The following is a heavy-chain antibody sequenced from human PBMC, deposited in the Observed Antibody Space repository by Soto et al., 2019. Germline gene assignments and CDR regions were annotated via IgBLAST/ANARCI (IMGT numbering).Heavy chain of an antibody. J-gene: IGHJ4*02. V-gene: IGHV3-30*04. CDR1: AFTFRSYT. CDR3: ARDRDSSYFTPPYYYDS. D-gene: IGHD3-16*01. CDR2: ISYDGSKT. Sequence: PGGSLRRSCTASAFTFRSYTMHCVRQAPGKVLEWVATISYDGSKTNYAYSVRGRFTISRDNSKSTLFLQMDSLRPEDTAVYSCARDRDSSYFTPPYYYDSWGQGTLVTVSS.